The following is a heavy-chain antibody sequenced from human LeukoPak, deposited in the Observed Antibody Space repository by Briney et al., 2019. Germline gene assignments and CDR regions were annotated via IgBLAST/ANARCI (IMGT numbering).Heavy chain of an antibody. CDR2: ISGSGGST. Sequence: GGSLRLSCAASGLTFSSYAMSWVRQAPGKGLEWVSAISGSGGSTYYADSVKGRFTISRDNPKNTLYLQMNSLRAEDTAVYYCAKAPHNYDFWSGYYFFDYWGQGTLVTVSS. CDR3: AKAPHNYDFWSGYYFFDY. D-gene: IGHD3-3*01. V-gene: IGHV3-23*01. J-gene: IGHJ4*02. CDR1: GLTFSSYA.